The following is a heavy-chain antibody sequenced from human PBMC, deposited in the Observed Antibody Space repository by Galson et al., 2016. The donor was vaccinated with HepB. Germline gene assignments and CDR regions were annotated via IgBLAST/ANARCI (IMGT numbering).Heavy chain of an antibody. Sequence: PGKGLEWVAIISYDGSNQFFIDSVRGRFTISRDNSKNTLYLQLNNVRPEDTAVYYCAASTWVTTGFDYWGQGTLVTVAS. D-gene: IGHD2-21*02. CDR2: ISYDGSNQ. J-gene: IGHJ4*02. V-gene: IGHV3-30*03. CDR3: AASTWVTTGFDY.